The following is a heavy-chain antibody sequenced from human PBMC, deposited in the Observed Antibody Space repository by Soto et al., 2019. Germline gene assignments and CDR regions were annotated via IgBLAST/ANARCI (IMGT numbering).Heavy chain of an antibody. CDR3: ARSVGRRNHFAV. Sequence: QVQLVQSGAEVKNPGASVRVSCKASNYLFCAFGISWGRQAPGQGLEWMGWITPYNGESHYAEKFQDRGTLSADQPTNTAFVDVRSLTTHDAAVYDSARSVGRRNHFAVWGEGTVVTVSS. CDR1: NYLFCAFG. D-gene: IGHD1-26*01. CDR2: ITPYNGES. V-gene: IGHV1-18*01. J-gene: IGHJ3*01.